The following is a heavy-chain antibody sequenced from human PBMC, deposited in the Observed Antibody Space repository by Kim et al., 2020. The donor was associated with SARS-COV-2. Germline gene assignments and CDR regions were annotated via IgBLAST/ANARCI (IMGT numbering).Heavy chain of an antibody. V-gene: IGHV3-7*01. Sequence: DGGEKYDVESVKGRFTISRDNAKNSLYLQMNSLRADDTAVYYCAALYGIDVWGQGTTVIVSS. CDR3: AALYGIDV. J-gene: IGHJ6*02. CDR2: DGGEK.